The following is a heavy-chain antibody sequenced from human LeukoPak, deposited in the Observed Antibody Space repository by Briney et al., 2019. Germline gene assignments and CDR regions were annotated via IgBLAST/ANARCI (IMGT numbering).Heavy chain of an antibody. D-gene: IGHD2-15*01. CDR1: GGTFSSYA. Sequence: SVKVSCKASGGTFSSYAISWVRQAPGQGLEWMGRIIPILGIANYAQKFQGRVTITADKSTSTAYMELSSLRSEDTAVYYCARYTYCSGGSCYWEDAFDIWGQVTIVTVSS. J-gene: IGHJ3*02. CDR2: IIPILGIA. CDR3: ARYTYCSGGSCYWEDAFDI. V-gene: IGHV1-69*04.